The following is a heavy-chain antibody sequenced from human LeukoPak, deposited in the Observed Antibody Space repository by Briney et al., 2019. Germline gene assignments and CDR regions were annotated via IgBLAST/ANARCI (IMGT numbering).Heavy chain of an antibody. CDR2: ISSSSSYI. D-gene: IGHD6-19*01. V-gene: IGHV3-21*04. Sequence: PGGSLRLSYAASGFTFSSYSMNWVRQAPGKGLEWVSSISSSSSYIYYADSVKGRFTISRDNAKNSLYLQMNSLRAEDTAIYYCAREITVAGKEGAFDIWGPGTMLTVSS. CDR3: AREITVAGKEGAFDI. J-gene: IGHJ3*02. CDR1: GFTFSSYS.